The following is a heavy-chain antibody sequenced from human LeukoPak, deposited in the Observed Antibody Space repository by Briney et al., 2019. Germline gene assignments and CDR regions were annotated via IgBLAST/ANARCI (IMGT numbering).Heavy chain of an antibody. V-gene: IGHV4-39*07. J-gene: IGHJ3*02. CDR1: GGSISSSSYY. CDR3: ARDPYYDSCGSPHDAFDI. Sequence: SETLSLTCSVSGGSISSSSYYWRWIRQPPGKGLEWIGSICYSGSTYYNPSLKSRVTISVDTSKNQFSLKLSSVTAADTAVYYCARDPYYDSCGSPHDAFDIWGQGTMVTVSS. CDR2: ICYSGST. D-gene: IGHD3-22*01.